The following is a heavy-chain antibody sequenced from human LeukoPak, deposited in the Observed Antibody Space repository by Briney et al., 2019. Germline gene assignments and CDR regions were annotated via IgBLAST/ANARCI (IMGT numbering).Heavy chain of an antibody. D-gene: IGHD6-6*01. CDR1: GYSFTSFW. Sequence: GESLKISCKGSGYSFTSFWIGWVRQMPGKGLEWMGIIYPGDSDTRYSPSFQGQVTISADKSISTAYLQWSSLKASDTAMYYCARRQYSSSYYYYMDVWGKGTTVTVSS. V-gene: IGHV5-51*01. J-gene: IGHJ6*03. CDR2: IYPGDSDT. CDR3: ARRQYSSSYYYYMDV.